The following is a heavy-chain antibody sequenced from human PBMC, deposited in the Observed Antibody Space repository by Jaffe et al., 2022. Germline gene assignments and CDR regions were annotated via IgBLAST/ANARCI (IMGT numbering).Heavy chain of an antibody. CDR3: AKDRERVVVVAATFYFDY. D-gene: IGHD2-15*01. CDR1: GFTFSSYG. V-gene: IGHV3-30*02. Sequence: QVQLVESGGGVVQPGGSLRLSCAASGFTFSSYGMHWVRQAPGKGLEWVAFIRYDGSNKYYADSVKGRFTISRDNSKNTLYLQMNSLRAEDTAVYYCAKDRERVVVVAATFYFDYWGQGTLVTVSS. CDR2: IRYDGSNK. J-gene: IGHJ4*02.